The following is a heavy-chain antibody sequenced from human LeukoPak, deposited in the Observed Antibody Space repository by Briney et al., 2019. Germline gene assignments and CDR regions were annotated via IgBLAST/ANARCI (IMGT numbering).Heavy chain of an antibody. CDR1: GGSISSYY. V-gene: IGHV4-59*01. Sequence: SETLSLTCTVSGGSISSYYWSWIRQPPGKGLEWIGYIYYSGSTNYNPSLKSRVTISVDTSKNQFSLKLSSVTAADTAVYYCARVKGRLYYYYYMDVWGKGTTFTVSS. CDR2: IYYSGST. CDR3: ARVKGRLYYYYYMDV. J-gene: IGHJ6*03.